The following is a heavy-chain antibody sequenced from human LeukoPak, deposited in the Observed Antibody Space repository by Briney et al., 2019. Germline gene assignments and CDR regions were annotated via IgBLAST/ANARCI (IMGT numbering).Heavy chain of an antibody. V-gene: IGHV3-23*01. J-gene: IGHJ6*02. CDR1: GFTFSSYA. CDR2: ISGSGGST. CDR3: AKGAAAGPYYYYGMDA. D-gene: IGHD6-13*01. Sequence: GGSLRLSCAASGFTFSSYAMSWVRQAPGKGLEWVSAISGSGGSTYYADSVKGRFTISRDNSKNTLYLQMNSLRAEDTAVYYCAKGAAAGPYYYYGMDAWGQGTTVTVSS.